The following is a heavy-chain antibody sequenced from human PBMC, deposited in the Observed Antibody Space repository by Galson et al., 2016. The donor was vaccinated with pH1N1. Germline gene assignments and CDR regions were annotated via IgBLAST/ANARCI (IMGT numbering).Heavy chain of an antibody. Sequence: SLRLSCAASGFSFSDYYMSWIRQAPGKGLEWVSYISSSDITIYYAVSVKGRFTISRDNAKNSLYLQMNSLRAEDSAVYYCARGSCGWRSPLDFWGQGTLVTVSS. CDR2: ISSSDITI. CDR1: GFSFSDYY. J-gene: IGHJ4*02. CDR3: ARGSCGWRSPLDF. D-gene: IGHD6-25*01. V-gene: IGHV3-11*04.